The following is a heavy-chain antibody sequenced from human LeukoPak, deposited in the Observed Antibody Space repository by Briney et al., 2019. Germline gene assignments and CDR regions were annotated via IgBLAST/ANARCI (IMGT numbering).Heavy chain of an antibody. D-gene: IGHD3-22*01. CDR2: INSDGSST. Sequence: GGSLRLSCAASGFTFSSYWMHWVRQAPGKGLVWVSRINSDGSSTSYADSVKGRFTISRDNAKDTLYLQMNSLRAEDTAVYYCARVGRLSYYDSSGYYGWGQGTLVTVSS. J-gene: IGHJ4*02. CDR3: ARVGRLSYYDSSGYYG. V-gene: IGHV3-74*01. CDR1: GFTFSSYW.